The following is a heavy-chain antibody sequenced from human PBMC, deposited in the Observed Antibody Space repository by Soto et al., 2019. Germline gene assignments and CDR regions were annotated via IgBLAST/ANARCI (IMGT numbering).Heavy chain of an antibody. CDR1: WFTCGSYA. Sequence: GSQRVSSGAAWFTCGSYAVSCILKEPEKGLERVSAFSCSGGSTYYADSVKGRFTISRDNSKNTLYLQMNSLRAEDTAVYYCAKDLLPVAVGIYYYYVDVWGKGPTVTVS. D-gene: IGHD6-19*01. CDR2: FSCSGGST. CDR3: AKDLLPVAVGIYYYYVDV. V-gene: IGHV3-23*01. J-gene: IGHJ6*03.